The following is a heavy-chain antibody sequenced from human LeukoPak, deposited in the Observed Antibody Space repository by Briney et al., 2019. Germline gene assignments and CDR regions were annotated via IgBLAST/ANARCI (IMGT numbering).Heavy chain of an antibody. CDR2: IIPILGIA. D-gene: IGHD1-26*01. CDR1: GGTFSSYA. V-gene: IGHV1-69*10. J-gene: IGHJ6*02. CDR3: ASLALVNLATARDYYYYYGMDV. Sequence: VKVSCKASGGTFSSYAISWVRQAPGQGLEWMRRIIPILGIANYAQKFQGRVTITADKSTSTAYMELSSLRSEDTAVYYCASLALVNLATARDYYYYYGMDVWGQGTTVTVSS.